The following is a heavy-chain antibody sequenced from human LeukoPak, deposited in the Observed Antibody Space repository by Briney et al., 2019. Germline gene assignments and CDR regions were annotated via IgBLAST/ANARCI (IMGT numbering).Heavy chain of an antibody. D-gene: IGHD2-2*01. V-gene: IGHV3-11*04. Sequence: LSLTCAVYGGSFSGYYWSWIRQPPGKGLEWVSYISSSGSTIYYADSVKGRFTISRDNAKNSLYLQMNSLRAEDTAVYYCAREVPAAWFDYWGQGTLVTVSS. CDR2: ISSSGSTI. J-gene: IGHJ4*02. CDR1: GGSFSGYY. CDR3: AREVPAAWFDY.